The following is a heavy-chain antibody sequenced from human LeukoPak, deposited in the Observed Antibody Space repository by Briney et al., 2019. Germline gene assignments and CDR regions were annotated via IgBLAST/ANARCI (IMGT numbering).Heavy chain of an antibody. CDR1: GYTFTGYY. V-gene: IGHV1-2*02. Sequence: ASVKVSCKASGYTFTGYYMHWVRQAPGQGLEWMGWINPNSGGTNYAQKFQGRVTITRDTSTTTVYMELSSLRSEDTAIYYCARGEGATFFDYWGQGTLVTVSS. CDR3: ARGEGATFFDY. J-gene: IGHJ4*02. CDR2: INPNSGGT. D-gene: IGHD1-26*01.